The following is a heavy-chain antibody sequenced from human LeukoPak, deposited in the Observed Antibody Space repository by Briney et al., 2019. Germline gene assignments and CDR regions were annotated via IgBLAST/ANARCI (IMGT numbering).Heavy chain of an antibody. CDR1: GGSISSYY. CDR3: ARQRGKAGPHDAFDI. J-gene: IGHJ3*02. CDR2: IYYSGST. Sequence: SETLSLTCTVSGGSISSYYWSWIRQPPGKGLEWIGYIYYSGSTNYNPSLKSRVTISVDTSKNQFSLKLSSVTAADTAVYYCARQRGKAGPHDAFDIWGQGTMVTVSS. D-gene: IGHD6-19*01. V-gene: IGHV4-59*08.